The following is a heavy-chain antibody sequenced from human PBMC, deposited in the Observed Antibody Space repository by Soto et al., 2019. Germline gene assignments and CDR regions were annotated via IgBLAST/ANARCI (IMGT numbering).Heavy chain of an antibody. V-gene: IGHV3-53*01. CDR2: IESGGTA. Sequence: PGGSLRLSCSASGFTVSSSYMSWVRQAPGMGLEWVAVIESGGTAHYADSVKGRFTISRDNPNNIIYLQLHTLRAEDTAVYYCAKDLGPLKLLNYVFYGLDVWGQGTTVTVSS. CDR1: GFTVSSSY. CDR3: AKDLGPLKLLNYVFYGLDV. J-gene: IGHJ6*02. D-gene: IGHD2-21*02.